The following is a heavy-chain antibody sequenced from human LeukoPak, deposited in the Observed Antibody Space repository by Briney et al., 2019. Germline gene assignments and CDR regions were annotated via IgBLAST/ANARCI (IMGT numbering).Heavy chain of an antibody. CDR3: ARDMYSMSSARGAY. D-gene: IGHD3-10*01. Sequence: GGSLRLSCAASGFTFSDYWMHWVRPAPGKGLVWVARINGDGSSTTYVESVRGRFTISRDNAKKTLYLQMNSLRAEDAAVYYCARDMYSMSSARGAYWGQGTLVTVSS. J-gene: IGHJ4*02. CDR1: GFTFSDYW. CDR2: INGDGSST. V-gene: IGHV3-74*01.